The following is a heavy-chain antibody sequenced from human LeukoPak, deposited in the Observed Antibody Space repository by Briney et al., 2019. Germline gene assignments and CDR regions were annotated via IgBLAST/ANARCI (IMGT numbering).Heavy chain of an antibody. CDR1: GFTFSSYC. J-gene: IGHJ4*02. Sequence: GRSLRLSCAASGFTFSSYCMHWVRQAPGKGLEWVAVISYDGSNKYYADSVKGRFTISRDNSKNTLYLQMNSLRAEDTAVYYCAKEFYSSPYFDYWGQGTLVTVAS. V-gene: IGHV3-30*18. CDR3: AKEFYSSPYFDY. CDR2: ISYDGSNK. D-gene: IGHD6-13*01.